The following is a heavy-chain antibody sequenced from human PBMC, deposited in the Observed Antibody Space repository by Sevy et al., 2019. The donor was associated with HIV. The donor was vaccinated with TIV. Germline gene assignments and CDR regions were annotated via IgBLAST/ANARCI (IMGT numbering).Heavy chain of an antibody. CDR2: VNHRGTT. V-gene: IGHV4-34*01. Sequence: SETLSLTCAVYGGSFSDYSWSWIRQAPDKGLEWIGDVNHRGTTNYNPSLKSRVSISVDTAKNQFSLKLSSVTAADTAVYYCTRALLRLQYFYVGDYFDYWGQGTLVTVSS. CDR1: GGSFSDYS. CDR3: TRALLRLQYFYVGDYFDY. J-gene: IGHJ4*02. D-gene: IGHD3-9*01.